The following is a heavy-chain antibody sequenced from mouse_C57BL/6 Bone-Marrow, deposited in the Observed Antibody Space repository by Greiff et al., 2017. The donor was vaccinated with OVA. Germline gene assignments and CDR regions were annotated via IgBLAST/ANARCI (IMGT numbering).Heavy chain of an antibody. CDR3: ARTYSNYLNWYFDV. CDR2: IYPGSGST. V-gene: IGHV1-55*01. Sequence: QVQLKQPGAELVKPGASVKMSCKASGYTFTSYWITWGKQRPGQGLGWIGDIYPGSGSTNYNEKFKSKATLTVDTSSSTAYMQLSSLTSEDSAVYYCARTYSNYLNWYFDVWGTGTTVTVSS. J-gene: IGHJ1*03. CDR1: GYTFTSYW. D-gene: IGHD2-5*01.